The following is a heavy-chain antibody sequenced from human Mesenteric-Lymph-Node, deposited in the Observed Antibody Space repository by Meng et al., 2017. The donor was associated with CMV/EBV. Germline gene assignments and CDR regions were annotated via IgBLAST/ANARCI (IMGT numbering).Heavy chain of an antibody. J-gene: IGHJ4*02. V-gene: IGHV4-34*01. Sequence: PQEWGHGLLKPSEPLSLPFAVYGGSFSGYYWSWIRQPPGKGLEWIGEINHSGSTNYNPSLKSRVTISVDTSKNQFSLKLSSVTAADTAVYYCARHQRWLKSEGGFNYWGQGTLVTVSS. D-gene: IGHD4-23*01. CDR2: INHSGST. CDR1: GGSFSGYY. CDR3: ARHQRWLKSEGGFNY.